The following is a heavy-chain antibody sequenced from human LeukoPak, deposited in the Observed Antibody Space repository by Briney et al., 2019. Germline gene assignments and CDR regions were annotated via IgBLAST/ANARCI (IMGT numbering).Heavy chain of an antibody. CDR1: GFTFSSYS. V-gene: IGHV3-21*01. D-gene: IGHD2-2*02. CDR2: ISSSTSYI. J-gene: IGHJ4*02. CDR3: ATYRHLPY. Sequence: GGSLRLSCAASGFTFSSYSMNWIRQAPGKGLEWVSSISSSTSYIYYADSVKGRFTISKDNAKNSLYLQMNSLRAEDTAVYYCATYRHLPYWGQGILVTVSS.